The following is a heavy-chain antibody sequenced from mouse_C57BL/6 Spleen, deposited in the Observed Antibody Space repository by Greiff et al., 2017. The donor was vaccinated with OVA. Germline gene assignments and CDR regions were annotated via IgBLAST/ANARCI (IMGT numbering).Heavy chain of an antibody. CDR3: ARELGAYYYAMDY. CDR1: GYTFTSYW. Sequence: QVQLQQPGAELVRPGSSVKLSCKASGYTFTSYWMHWVKQRPIQGLEWIGNIDPSDSEPHYNQKFKDKATLTVDKSSSTAYMQLSSLTSEDSAVYYCARELGAYYYAMDYWGQGTSVTVSS. V-gene: IGHV1-52*01. J-gene: IGHJ4*01. D-gene: IGHD4-1*01. CDR2: IDPSDSEP.